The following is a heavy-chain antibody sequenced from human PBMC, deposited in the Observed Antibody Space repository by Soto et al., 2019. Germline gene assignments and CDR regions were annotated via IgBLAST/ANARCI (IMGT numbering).Heavy chain of an antibody. Sequence: EVQLLESGGGLVQPGGSLRLSCAASGFTFSSYAMSWVRQAPGKGLEWVSAISGSGGSTYYADSVKGRFTISRDNSKNTLYLQMNSLRAGDRGVYYCAKGAGSYSSSASGYWGQGTLVTVSS. D-gene: IGHD6-6*01. J-gene: IGHJ4*02. V-gene: IGHV3-23*01. CDR2: ISGSGGST. CDR3: AKGAGSYSSSASGY. CDR1: GFTFSSYA.